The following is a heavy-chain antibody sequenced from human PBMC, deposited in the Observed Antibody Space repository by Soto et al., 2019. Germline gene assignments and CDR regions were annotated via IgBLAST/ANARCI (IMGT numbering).Heavy chain of an antibody. J-gene: IGHJ4*02. Sequence: QLQLQESGPGLVKPSETLSLTCSVSGGSISSSSYFWGWVRQPPGQGLEWLATIFYSGTTYYNPSPKSRLTISPNTSKNQFSLKLSSVTAANPAVYYCVRLVNTGSGRDYFDSWARDPWSPSPQ. D-gene: IGHD1-26*01. CDR3: VRLVNTGSGRDYFDS. CDR2: IFYSGTT. V-gene: IGHV4-39*01. CDR1: GGSISSSSYF.